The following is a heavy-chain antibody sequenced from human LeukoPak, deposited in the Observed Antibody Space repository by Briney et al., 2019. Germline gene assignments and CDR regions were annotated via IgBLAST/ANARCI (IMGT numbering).Heavy chain of an antibody. CDR1: GGSIDSYH. J-gene: IGHJ2*01. D-gene: IGHD6-19*01. CDR2: IYTSGST. CDR3: ARVAQKLERIALAAASEWRANWYFDL. V-gene: IGHV4-4*07. Sequence: PSETLSLTCTVSGGSIDSYHWSWIRHPAGRGLEWIGRIYTSGSTNYNPSLKSRVTMSVDTSKNQFPLKLSSVTAADTAVYYCARVAQKLERIALAAASEWRANWYFDLWGRGTLVTVSS.